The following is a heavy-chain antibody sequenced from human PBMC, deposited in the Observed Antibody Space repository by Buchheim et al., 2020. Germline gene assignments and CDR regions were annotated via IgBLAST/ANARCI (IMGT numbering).Heavy chain of an antibody. D-gene: IGHD1-26*01. J-gene: IGHJ4*02. Sequence: EVQLEESGGGLVQPGGSLRLSCAASGFTLRTYWMHWVRQAPGKGLEWASRINEDGSFTNYADSVKGRFTISRDNAENTLYLQMTSLRVEDTAMYYCARDLSGSQDYWGQGTL. CDR2: INEDGSFT. V-gene: IGHV3-74*01. CDR3: ARDLSGSQDY. CDR1: GFTLRTYW.